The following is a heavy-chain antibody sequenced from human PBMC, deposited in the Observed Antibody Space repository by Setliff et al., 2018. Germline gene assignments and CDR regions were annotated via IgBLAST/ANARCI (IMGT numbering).Heavy chain of an antibody. V-gene: IGHV4-61*09. CDR1: GDSISSRTYY. D-gene: IGHD3-10*01. Sequence: SETLSLTCTVSGDSISSRTYYWSWIRQPAGKGLEWIGHIYTSWSTISNPSLKGRVTISLDTYKNQFSLKLSAVTAADTAVYYCARDVGGEGYFDSWGQGTLVTVSS. J-gene: IGHJ4*02. CDR2: IYTSWST. CDR3: ARDVGGEGYFDS.